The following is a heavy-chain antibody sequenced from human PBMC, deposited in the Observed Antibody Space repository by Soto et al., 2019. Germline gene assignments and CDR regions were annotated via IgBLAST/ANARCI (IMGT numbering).Heavy chain of an antibody. CDR3: ARGDSSGWYEYAFDI. V-gene: IGHV3-30-3*01. Sequence: QVQLVESGGGVVQPGRSLRLSCAASGFTFSSYAMHWVRQAPGKGLEWVAVISYDGSNKYYADSVKGRFTISRDNSKNTLYLQMNSLRAEDTAVYYCARGDSSGWYEYAFDIWGQGTMVTVSS. CDR2: ISYDGSNK. J-gene: IGHJ3*02. CDR1: GFTFSSYA. D-gene: IGHD6-19*01.